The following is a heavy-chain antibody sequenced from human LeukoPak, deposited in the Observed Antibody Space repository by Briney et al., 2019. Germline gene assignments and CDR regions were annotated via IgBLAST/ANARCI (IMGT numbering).Heavy chain of an antibody. CDR2: IHPDMFDI. V-gene: IGHV5-51*01. CDR3: ARRVHSNYYQYYFDY. CDR1: GYSFANYW. Sequence: GESLQISCRGSGYSFANYWIGWVRQVPGKGLEWMAIIHPDMFDIRYSPSFQGQVTISADRSISTASLQWTGLQASDTAMYYCARRVHSNYYQYYFDYWGQGTLVTVSS. D-gene: IGHD3-10*01. J-gene: IGHJ4*02.